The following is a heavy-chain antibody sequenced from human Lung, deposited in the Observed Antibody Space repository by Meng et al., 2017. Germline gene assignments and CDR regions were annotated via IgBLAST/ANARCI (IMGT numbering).Heavy chain of an antibody. CDR3: ARGPTTMAHDFDY. D-gene: IGHD4-11*01. CDR1: GGSFSDYY. J-gene: IGHJ4*02. V-gene: IGHV4-34*01. CDR2: INHSGST. Sequence: QVQLPQWGAGRLKPSETLTLTCVVSGGSFSDYYWSWIRQPPGKGLEWIGEINHSGSTNYNPSLESRATISVDTSQNNLSLKLSSVTAADLAVYYCARGPTTMAHDFDYWGQGTLVTVSS.